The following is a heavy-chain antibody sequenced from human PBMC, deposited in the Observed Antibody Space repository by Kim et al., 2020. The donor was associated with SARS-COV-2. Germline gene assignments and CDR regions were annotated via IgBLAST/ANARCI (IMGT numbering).Heavy chain of an antibody. Sequence: SETLSLTCAVYGGSFSGYYWSWIRQPPGKGLEWIGEVNHSGSTNYNPSLKSRVTISVDTSKNQFSLKLSSVTAADTAVYYCASDSVGATTHWFDPWGQGTLVTVSS. V-gene: IGHV4-34*01. D-gene: IGHD1-26*01. CDR2: VNHSGST. CDR1: GGSFSGYY. CDR3: ASDSVGATTHWFDP. J-gene: IGHJ5*02.